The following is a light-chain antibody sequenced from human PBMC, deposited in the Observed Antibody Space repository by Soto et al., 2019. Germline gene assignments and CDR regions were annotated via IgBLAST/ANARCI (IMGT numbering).Light chain of an antibody. V-gene: IGLV2-14*01. CDR2: EVS. CDR3: SSYTSSSTGV. J-gene: IGLJ1*01. Sequence: QSALTQPASVSGSPGQSITISCTGTSSDVGGYNYVSWYQQHPGKAPKLMIYEVSNRPSGVSNRFSGSKSGNTASLTISGLKAEDAADYDCSSYTSSSTGVFGTGTKLTVL. CDR1: SSDVGGYNY.